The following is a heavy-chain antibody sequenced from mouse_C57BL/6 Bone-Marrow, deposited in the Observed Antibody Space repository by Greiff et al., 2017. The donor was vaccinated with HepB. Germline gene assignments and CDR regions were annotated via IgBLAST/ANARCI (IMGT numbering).Heavy chain of an antibody. D-gene: IGHD4-1*01. J-gene: IGHJ2*01. CDR2: IDPSDSYT. CDR3: ANWGY. V-gene: IGHV1-50*01. Sequence: QVQLKQPGAELVKPGASVKLSCKASGYTFTSYWMQWVKQRPGQGLEWIGEIDPSDSYTNYNQKFKGKATLTVDTSSSTAYMQLSSLTSEDSAVYYCANWGYWGQGTTLTVSS. CDR1: GYTFTSYW.